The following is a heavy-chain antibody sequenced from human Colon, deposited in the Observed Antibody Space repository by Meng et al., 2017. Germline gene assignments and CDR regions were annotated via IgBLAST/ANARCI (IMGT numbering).Heavy chain of an antibody. Sequence: GGFLRSSCAAPGFPSSGPAMHWVRQASGKGLEWVGRIRSKANSYATAYAALVKGKFTISRDDSKNTAYLQMNSPKTEDTAVYYGTRLASRGVLITARPYYYYGMDVWGQGTTVTVSS. CDR1: GFPSSGPA. CDR3: TRLASRGVLITARPYYYYGMDV. CDR2: IRSKANSYAT. J-gene: IGHJ6*02. D-gene: IGHD3-10*01. V-gene: IGHV3-73*01.